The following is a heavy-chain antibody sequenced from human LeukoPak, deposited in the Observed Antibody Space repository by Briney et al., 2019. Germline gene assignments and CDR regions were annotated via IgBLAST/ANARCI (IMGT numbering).Heavy chain of an antibody. CDR3: AKDGGGGSKDYYYMGV. V-gene: IGHV1-69*13. J-gene: IGHJ6*03. CDR2: IIPIFGTA. CDR1: GGTFSSYA. Sequence: GASVKVSCKASGGTFSSYAISWVRQAPGQGLEWMGGIIPIFGTANYAQKFQGRVTITADESTSIAYMELSSLRSEDTAVYYCAKDGGGGSKDYYYMGVWGKGTTVTISS. D-gene: IGHD2-15*01.